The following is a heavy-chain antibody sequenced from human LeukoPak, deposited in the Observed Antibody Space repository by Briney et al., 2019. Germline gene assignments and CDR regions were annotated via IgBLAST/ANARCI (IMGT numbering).Heavy chain of an antibody. CDR3: ARAQAENYDFWSGYNTPLCYFDY. CDR1: GYTFTSYG. V-gene: IGHV1-18*01. Sequence: ASVKVSCKASGYTFTSYGISWVRQAPGQGREGMGWISAYNGNTNYAQKLQGRVTMTTDTSTSTAYMELRSLRSDDTAVYYCARAQAENYDFWSGYNTPLCYFDYWGQGTLVTVSS. J-gene: IGHJ4*02. CDR2: ISAYNGNT. D-gene: IGHD3-3*01.